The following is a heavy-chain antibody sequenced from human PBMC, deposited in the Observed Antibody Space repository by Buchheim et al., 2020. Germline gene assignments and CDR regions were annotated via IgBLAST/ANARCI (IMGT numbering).Heavy chain of an antibody. CDR2: ISYDGINK. J-gene: IGHJ6*02. CDR3: ARVAAVYDYYYAMDV. V-gene: IGHV3-30-3*01. D-gene: IGHD2-15*01. CDR1: GFTFSTYV. Sequence: QVQLVESGGGVVQPGGSLRLSCEASGFTFSTYVMHWVRQAPGKGLEWVAVISYDGINKYYADSVKGRFTISRDNSKNKLYLQMNSLRPEDTALYYCARVAAVYDYYYAMDVWGQGTT.